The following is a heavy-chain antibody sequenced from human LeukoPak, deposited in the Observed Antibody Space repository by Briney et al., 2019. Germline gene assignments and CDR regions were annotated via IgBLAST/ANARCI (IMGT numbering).Heavy chain of an antibody. CDR1: GGSISSGDYY. J-gene: IGHJ3*02. D-gene: IGHD6-13*01. Sequence: SQTLSLTXTVSGGSISSGDYYWSWIRQPPGKGLEWIGYIYYSGSTYHNPSLKSRVTISVDTSKNQFSLKLSSVSAADTAVYYCARVEYSSSWSAFDIWGQGTMLTVSS. CDR3: ARVEYSSSWSAFDI. V-gene: IGHV4-30-4*08. CDR2: IYYSGST.